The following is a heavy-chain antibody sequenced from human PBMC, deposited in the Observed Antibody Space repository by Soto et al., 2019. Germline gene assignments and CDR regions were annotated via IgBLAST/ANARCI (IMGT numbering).Heavy chain of an antibody. V-gene: IGHV1-69*06. CDR2: IIPIFGTA. CDR3: ARYIVSSGVTWNYYYGMDV. J-gene: IGHJ6*02. CDR1: GGTFSSYA. D-gene: IGHD2-21*02. Sequence: ASVKVSCKASGGTFSSYAISWVRQAPGQGLEWMGGIIPIFGTANYAQKFQGRVTITADKSTSTAYMDLSSVRSEDTAVYYCARYIVSSGVTWNYYYGMDVWGQGTTVTVSS.